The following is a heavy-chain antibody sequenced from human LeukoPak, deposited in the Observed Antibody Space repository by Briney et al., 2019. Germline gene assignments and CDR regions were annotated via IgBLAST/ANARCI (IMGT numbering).Heavy chain of an antibody. V-gene: IGHV3-30*18. CDR1: GFTFSSYG. CDR3: AKQYYYDSSGPYYFDY. CDR2: ISYDGSNK. Sequence: GGSLRLSCAASGFTFSSYGMHWVRQAPGKGLDWVAVISYDGSNKYYADSVKGRFTISRDNSKNTLYLQMNSLRAEDTAVYYCAKQYYYDSSGPYYFDYWGQGTLVTVSS. J-gene: IGHJ4*02. D-gene: IGHD3-22*01.